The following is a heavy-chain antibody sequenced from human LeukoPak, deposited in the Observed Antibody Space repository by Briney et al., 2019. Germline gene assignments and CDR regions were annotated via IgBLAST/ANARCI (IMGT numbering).Heavy chain of an antibody. CDR2: IYTSGST. V-gene: IGHV4-4*07. J-gene: IGHJ6*03. Sequence: SETLSLTCTVSGGSISSYYWSWIRQPAGKGLEWIVRIYTSGSTNYNPSLKSRVTMSVDTSKNQFSLKLSSVTAADTAVYYCARGASYYGSGSYYNRYYYYYMDVWGKGTTVTTSS. D-gene: IGHD3-10*01. CDR1: GGSISSYY. CDR3: ARGASYYGSGSYYNRYYYYYMDV.